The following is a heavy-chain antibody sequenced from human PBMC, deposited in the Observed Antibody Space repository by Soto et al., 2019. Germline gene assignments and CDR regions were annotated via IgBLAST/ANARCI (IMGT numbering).Heavy chain of an antibody. J-gene: IGHJ4*02. Sequence: QVQLVQSGAEVKKPGASVKVSCKASGYTFTTSDINWVRQATGQGLEWMGWMNPKNGNTGYAQKFQGRVTMTKNTSISTAYLELSSLRSDDTAVYYCARGASSYDYWGQGTLVTVSS. CDR3: ARGASSYDY. D-gene: IGHD3-16*02. CDR2: MNPKNGNT. CDR1: GYTFTTSD. V-gene: IGHV1-8*01.